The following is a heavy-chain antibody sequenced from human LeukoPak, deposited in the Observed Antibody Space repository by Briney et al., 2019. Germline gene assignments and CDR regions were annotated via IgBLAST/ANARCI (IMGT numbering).Heavy chain of an antibody. V-gene: IGHV1-2*02. Sequence: ASVKVSCKASGYTFTGYYMHWVRQAPGQGLEWMGWINPNSGGTNYAQKFQGRVTMTRDTSISTAYMELSRLRSDDTAVYYCARDSSSWYSNPMDYWGQGTLVTVSS. J-gene: IGHJ4*02. CDR3: ARDSSSWYSNPMDY. CDR2: INPNSGGT. CDR1: GYTFTGYY. D-gene: IGHD6-13*01.